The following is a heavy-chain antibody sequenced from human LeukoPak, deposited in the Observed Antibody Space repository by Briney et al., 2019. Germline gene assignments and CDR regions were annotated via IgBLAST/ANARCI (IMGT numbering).Heavy chain of an antibody. CDR1: GFTFSRHW. D-gene: IGHD5-12*01. CDR3: ASFGYSGYVSY. Sequence: GGSLRLSCAASGFTFSRHWMDWVRQAPGKGLEWVSSISSSSSYIYYADSVKGRFTISRDNAKNSLYLQMNSLRAEDTAVYYCASFGYSGYVSYWGQGTLVTVSS. J-gene: IGHJ4*02. CDR2: ISSSSSYI. V-gene: IGHV3-21*01.